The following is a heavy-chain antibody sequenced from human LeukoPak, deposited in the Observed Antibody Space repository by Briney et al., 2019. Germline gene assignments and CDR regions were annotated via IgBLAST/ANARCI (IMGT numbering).Heavy chain of an antibody. CDR1: GYTFTSYA. CDR3: ERGLVRSQLDWFDP. Sequence: GAAVKVSCKASGYTFTSYAMNWVRQAPGQGLEWMGWINPNSGGTNYAQKFQGRVTMTRDTSISTVYMELNRLRSYDTAVYYCERGLVRSQLDWFDPWGQGTLVTVSS. CDR2: INPNSGGT. J-gene: IGHJ5*02. D-gene: IGHD6-13*01. V-gene: IGHV1-2*02.